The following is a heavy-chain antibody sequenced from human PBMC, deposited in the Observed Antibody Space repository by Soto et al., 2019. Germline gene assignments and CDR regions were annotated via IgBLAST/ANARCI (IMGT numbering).Heavy chain of an antibody. J-gene: IGHJ6*03. V-gene: IGHV3-9*01. CDR1: GFTFDDYA. CDR2: ISWNSGSI. Sequence: EVQLVESGGGLVQPGRSLRLSCAASGFTFDDYAMHWVRQAPGKGLEWVSGISWNSGSIGYADSVKGRFTISRDNAKNSLYLQMNSLRAEDTALYYCAKSKSGEYYYYYYMDVWGKGTTVTVSS. CDR3: AKSKSGEYYYYYYMDV.